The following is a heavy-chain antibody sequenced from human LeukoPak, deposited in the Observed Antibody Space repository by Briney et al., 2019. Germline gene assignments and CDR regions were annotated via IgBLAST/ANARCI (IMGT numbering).Heavy chain of an antibody. CDR3: ASHYYDSSGYTAEYFQH. J-gene: IGHJ1*01. D-gene: IGHD3-22*01. Sequence: MSSETLSLTCTVSGGSISSYYWSWIRQPPGKGLEWIGYIYYSGSTNYNPSLKSRVTISVDTSKNQFSLKLSSVTAADTAVYYCASHYYDSSGYTAEYFQHWGQGTLVTVSS. V-gene: IGHV4-59*01. CDR2: IYYSGST. CDR1: GGSISSYY.